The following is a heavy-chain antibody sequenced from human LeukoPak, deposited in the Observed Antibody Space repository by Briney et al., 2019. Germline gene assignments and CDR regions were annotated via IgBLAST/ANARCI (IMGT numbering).Heavy chain of an antibody. J-gene: IGHJ6*04. V-gene: IGHV3-48*04. D-gene: IGHD3-10*02. CDR2: ISSSGSTI. CDR1: RFTVSSNS. Sequence: GGSLRLSCTVSRFTVSSNSMSWVRQAPGKGLEWVSYISSSGSTIYYADSVKGRFTISRDNAKNSLYLQMNSLRAEDTAVYYCAELGITMIGGVWGKGTTVTISS. CDR3: AELGITMIGGV.